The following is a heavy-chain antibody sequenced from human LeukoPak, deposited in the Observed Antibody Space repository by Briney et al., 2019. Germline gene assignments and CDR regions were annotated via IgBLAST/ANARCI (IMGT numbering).Heavy chain of an antibody. CDR2: IYSGGGT. Sequence: GGSLRLSCAASGFTVSSNYMSWVRQAPGKGLEWVSVIYSGGGTYYADSVMGRFTISRDNSKNTLYLQMNSLRVEDTAVYYCARGGGTTQFDYWGQGTLVTVSS. V-gene: IGHV3-66*01. CDR3: ARGGGTTQFDY. CDR1: GFTVSSNY. D-gene: IGHD2/OR15-2a*01. J-gene: IGHJ4*02.